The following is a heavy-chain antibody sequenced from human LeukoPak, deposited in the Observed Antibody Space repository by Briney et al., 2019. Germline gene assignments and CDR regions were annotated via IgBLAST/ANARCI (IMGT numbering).Heavy chain of an antibody. V-gene: IGHV1-3*01. CDR1: GYTFTSYA. J-gene: IGHJ5*02. D-gene: IGHD3-16*01. CDR2: INAGNGNT. CDR3: ARMGDEWYWFDP. Sequence: ASVKVSCKASGYTFTSYAMHWVRQAPGQRLEWMGWINAGNGNTKYSQKFQGRVTITRDTSASTAYMELSGLRSEDTAVYYCARMGDEWYWFDPWGQGTLVTVSS.